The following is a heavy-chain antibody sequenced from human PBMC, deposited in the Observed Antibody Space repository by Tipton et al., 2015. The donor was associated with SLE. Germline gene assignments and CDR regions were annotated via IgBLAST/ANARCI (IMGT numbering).Heavy chain of an antibody. CDR1: GGSFSGYY. CDR3: ARGKGNAFDI. V-gene: IGHV4-34*01. CDR2: INHSGST. Sequence: TLSLTCAVYGGSFSGYYWSWIRQPPGKGLEWIGEINHSGSTIYNPSLKSRVTISVDTSKNQFSLKLSSVTAADTAVYYCARGKGNAFDIWGQGTMVTVSS. J-gene: IGHJ3*02.